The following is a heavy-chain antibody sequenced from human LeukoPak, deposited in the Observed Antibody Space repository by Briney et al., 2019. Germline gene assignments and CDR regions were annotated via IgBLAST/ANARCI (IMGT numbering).Heavy chain of an antibody. Sequence: SETLSLTCTVSGGSTSSYYWSWIRQPPGKGLEWIGHIYYSGSTKYNPSLKSRVAISVDTSKNQFSLKLSSVTAADTAVYYCARDMGYSSSPRFDPWGQGTLVTVSS. J-gene: IGHJ5*02. CDR1: GGSTSSYY. CDR3: ARDMGYSSSPRFDP. D-gene: IGHD6-6*01. V-gene: IGHV4-59*01. CDR2: IYYSGST.